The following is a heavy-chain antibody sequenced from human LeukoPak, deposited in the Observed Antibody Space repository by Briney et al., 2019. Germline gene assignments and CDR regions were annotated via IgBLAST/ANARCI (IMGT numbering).Heavy chain of an antibody. CDR1: GFTFSNYW. CDR2: ISTDGKST. D-gene: IGHD2-2*01. J-gene: IGHJ6*02. Sequence: GGSLRLSCVASGFTFSNYWMLWVRQAPGKGLMWVSLISTDGKSTKYAESVKGRFTISRDNAKNALYLQMDILRVEDTALYFCVRDYQFIQEVWGQGTTVTVSS. V-gene: IGHV3-74*01. CDR3: VRDYQFIQEV.